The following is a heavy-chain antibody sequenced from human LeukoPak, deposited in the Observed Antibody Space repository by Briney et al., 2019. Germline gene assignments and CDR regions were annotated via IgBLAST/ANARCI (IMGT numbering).Heavy chain of an antibody. J-gene: IGHJ4*02. CDR3: ARADWYYDSSGYVGDRPDY. Sequence: SVKVSCKASGGTFSSYAISWVRQAPGQGLEWMGGIIPIFGTANYAQKFQGRVTITADESTSTAYMELSSLRSEDTAVYYCARADWYYDSSGYVGDRPDYRGQGTLVTVSS. V-gene: IGHV1-69*13. CDR2: IIPIFGTA. D-gene: IGHD3-22*01. CDR1: GGTFSSYA.